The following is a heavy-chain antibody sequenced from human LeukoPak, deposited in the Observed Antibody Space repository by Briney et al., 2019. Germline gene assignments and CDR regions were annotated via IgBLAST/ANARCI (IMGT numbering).Heavy chain of an antibody. CDR2: IYYSGIT. CDR1: GDSIDNYY. J-gene: IGHJ5*02. V-gene: IGHV4-59*01. CDR3: VRGAYGDNWFDP. Sequence: SETLSLTCSVSGDSIDNYYWNWIRQPPGKGLEWIGYIYYSGITKYNPSLKSRVAISVDTSKNQFSLQLRSVTAADTAIYYCVRGAYGDNWFDPWGQGTLVTVSS. D-gene: IGHD2-21*01.